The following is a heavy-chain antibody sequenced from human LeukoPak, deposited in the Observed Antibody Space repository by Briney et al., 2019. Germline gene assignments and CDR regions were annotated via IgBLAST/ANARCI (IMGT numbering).Heavy chain of an antibody. D-gene: IGHD5-18*01. CDR1: GFTFDDYA. Sequence: GGSLRLSCAASGFTFDDYAMHWVRQAPGKGLEWVSGVNWNSDSIGYADSVKGRFTISRDNAKNSLFLQMNSLRVEDTALYYCAKDSRGYSYGYSEGFDYWGQGTLVTVSS. V-gene: IGHV3-9*01. CDR3: AKDSRGYSYGYSEGFDY. J-gene: IGHJ4*02. CDR2: VNWNSDSI.